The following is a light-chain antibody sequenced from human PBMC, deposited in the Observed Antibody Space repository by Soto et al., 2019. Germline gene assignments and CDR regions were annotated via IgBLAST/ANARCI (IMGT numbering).Light chain of an antibody. Sequence: QSALTQPASVSGSPGQSITISCTGTSSDVGSYNLVSWYQQHPGKAPKLMIYEVSKRPSGVSNRFSGSKSGNMASLTISGLQAEDEADYYCCSYAGSRHWVFGGGTKLTVL. CDR1: SSDVGSYNL. CDR2: EVS. V-gene: IGLV2-23*02. CDR3: CSYAGSRHWV. J-gene: IGLJ3*02.